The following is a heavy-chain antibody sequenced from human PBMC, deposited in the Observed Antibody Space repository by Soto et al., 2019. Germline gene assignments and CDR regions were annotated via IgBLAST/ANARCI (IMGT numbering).Heavy chain of an antibody. V-gene: IGHV1-3*01. CDR2: INAGNGNT. CDR3: ARAYSSSSWFDP. Sequence: ASVKVSCKASGYTFTSYAMHWVRQAPGQRLEWMGWINAGNGNTKYSQKFQGRVTITRDTSASTAYMELSSLRSEDTAGYYCARAYSSSSWFDPWGQGTLVTVSS. CDR1: GYTFTSYA. D-gene: IGHD6-6*01. J-gene: IGHJ5*02.